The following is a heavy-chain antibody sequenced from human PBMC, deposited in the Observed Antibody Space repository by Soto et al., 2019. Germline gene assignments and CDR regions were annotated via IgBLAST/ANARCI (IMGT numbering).Heavy chain of an antibody. CDR3: ARDRGSSWYGRNYYYYGMDG. CDR1: GGSISSYY. V-gene: IGHV4-59*01. CDR2: IYYSGST. D-gene: IGHD6-13*01. Sequence: SETLSLTCTVSGGSISSYYWSWIRQPPGKGLEWIGYIYYSGSTNYNPSLKSRVTISVDTSKNQFSLKLSSVTAADTAVYYCARDRGSSWYGRNYYYYGMDGWGQGTTDTVSS. J-gene: IGHJ6*02.